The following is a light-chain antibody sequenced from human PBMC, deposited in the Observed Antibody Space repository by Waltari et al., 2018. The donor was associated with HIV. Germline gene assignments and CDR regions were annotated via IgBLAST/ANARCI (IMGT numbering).Light chain of an antibody. V-gene: IGLV2-8*01. J-gene: IGLJ2*01. CDR1: NGDISDYNY. CDR2: GVT. CDR3: SSFAGTHKL. Sequence: QSALTQSPSASGSPGQSVHISCTGANGDISDYNYVSWYQQHSDRPPKLIIFGVTKRPSGVPDRFSGSKSGNTASLFVSGLQPEDEATYFCSSFAGTHKLFGGGTKLTVL.